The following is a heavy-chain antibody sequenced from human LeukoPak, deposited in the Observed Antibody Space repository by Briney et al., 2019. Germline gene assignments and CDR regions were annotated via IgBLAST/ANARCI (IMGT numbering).Heavy chain of an antibody. CDR1: GFTFSSYA. CDR3: AKGLVTWDY. V-gene: IGHV3-23*01. D-gene: IGHD3-16*02. CDR2: LSGSDGST. J-gene: IGHJ4*02. Sequence: GGSLRLSCAASGFTFSSYAMSWVRQAPGKGLEWVSDLSGSDGSTYYADSVKGRFTISRDNSKNTLFLQMNNLRAEDAAVYYCAKGLVTWDYWGQGTLVTVSS.